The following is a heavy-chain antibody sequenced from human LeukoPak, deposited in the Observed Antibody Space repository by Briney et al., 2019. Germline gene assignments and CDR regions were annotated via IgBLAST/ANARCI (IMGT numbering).Heavy chain of an antibody. Sequence: SETLSLTCTVSGVSISSSSYYWGWIRQPPGKGLEWIGSIYYSGSTYYNPSLKSRVTISVDTSKNQFSLKLSSVTAADTAVYYCASTAADDYWGQGTLVTVSS. CDR1: GVSISSSSYY. CDR3: ASTAADDY. V-gene: IGHV4-39*07. CDR2: IYYSGST. J-gene: IGHJ4*02. D-gene: IGHD6-13*01.